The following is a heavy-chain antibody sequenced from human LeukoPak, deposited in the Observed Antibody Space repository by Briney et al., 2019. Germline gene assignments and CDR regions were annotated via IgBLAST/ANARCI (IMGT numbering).Heavy chain of an antibody. CDR1: GFTFSNYY. D-gene: IGHD3-22*01. V-gene: IGHV3-7*01. Sequence: PGGSLRLSCSASGFTFSNYYMSWVRQAPGKGLEWVANIKQDGRDKFYVDSVKGRFTISRDNARNSLYLQMNSLRADDTAVYYCAREGSSYESSDTIGTYRGQGTLVTVSS. J-gene: IGHJ4*02. CDR3: AREGSSYESSDTIGTY. CDR2: IKQDGRDK.